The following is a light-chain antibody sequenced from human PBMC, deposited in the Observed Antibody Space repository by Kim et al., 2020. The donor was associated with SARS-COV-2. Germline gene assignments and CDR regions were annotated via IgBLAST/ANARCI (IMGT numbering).Light chain of an antibody. V-gene: IGLV3-19*01. CDR3: NSRDSSGNPYV. CDR1: SLRSYY. Sequence: SSELTQDPAVSVALGQTVRITCQGDSLRSYYASWYQQKPGQAPVLVIYGKNNRPSGIPDGFSGSSSGNTAALTITGAQAEDEADYYCNSRDSSGNPYVFGTGTKVTVL. CDR2: GKN. J-gene: IGLJ1*01.